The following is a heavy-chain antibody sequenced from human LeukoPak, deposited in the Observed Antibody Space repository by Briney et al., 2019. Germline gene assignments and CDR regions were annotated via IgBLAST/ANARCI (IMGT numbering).Heavy chain of an antibody. CDR3: AKVYYYDSSGYYEGYFDY. Sequence: PGGSLRLSCAASGFTFSSYAMSWVRQAPGKGLEWVSAISGSDGSTYYADSVKGRFTISRDNSKNTLYLQMNSLRAEDTAVYYCAKVYYYDSSGYYEGYFDYWGQGTLVTVSS. CDR2: ISGSDGST. V-gene: IGHV3-23*01. J-gene: IGHJ4*02. CDR1: GFTFSSYA. D-gene: IGHD3-22*01.